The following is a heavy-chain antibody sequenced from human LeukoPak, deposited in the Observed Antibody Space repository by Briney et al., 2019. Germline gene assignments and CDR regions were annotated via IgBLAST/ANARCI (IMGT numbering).Heavy chain of an antibody. CDR1: GFMFSSYS. J-gene: IGHJ2*01. CDR3: AKGATWATRHFDL. CDR2: IGGPGGPI. V-gene: IGHV3-23*01. D-gene: IGHD1-26*01. Sequence: GGSLRLSCVASGFMFSSYSVAWVRQTPEKGLAWVSIIGGPGGPIFYADSVEGRFTISRDNSKNTAYLQMNSLRAEDTAVYFCAKGATWATRHFDLWGRGTLVTVSS.